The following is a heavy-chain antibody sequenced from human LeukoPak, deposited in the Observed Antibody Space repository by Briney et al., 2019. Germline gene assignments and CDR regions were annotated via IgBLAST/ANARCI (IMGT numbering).Heavy chain of an antibody. CDR3: AREYSYGYRGRYFDY. V-gene: IGHV4-59*12. Sequence: SETLSLTCTVSGGSISSYYWSWIRQPPGKGLEWIGYIYYSGSTYYNPSLKSRVTISVDTSKNQFSLKPSSVTAADTAVYYCAREYSYGYRGRYFDYWGQGTLVTVSS. CDR1: GGSISSYY. D-gene: IGHD5-18*01. J-gene: IGHJ4*02. CDR2: IYYSGST.